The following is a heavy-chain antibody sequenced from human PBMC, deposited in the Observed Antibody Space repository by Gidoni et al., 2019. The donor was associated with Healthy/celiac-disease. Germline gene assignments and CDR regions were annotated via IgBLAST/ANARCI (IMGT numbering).Heavy chain of an antibody. CDR3: AKGGIVPSRWFDP. D-gene: IGHD2-15*01. CDR2: ISGRGGIK. Sequence: EVQLLESGGGLVQPGGSLRLSWAASGFTFSSYAMSWVRQAPGKGLEWVSVISGRGGIKSYADSVKGRFTISRDNSKNTLYLQMNSLRAEDTAVYYCAKGGIVPSRWFDPWGQGTLVTVSS. V-gene: IGHV3-23*01. J-gene: IGHJ5*02. CDR1: GFTFSSYA.